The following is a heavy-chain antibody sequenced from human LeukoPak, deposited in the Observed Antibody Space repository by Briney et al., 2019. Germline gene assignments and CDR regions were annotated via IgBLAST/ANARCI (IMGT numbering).Heavy chain of an antibody. J-gene: IGHJ5*02. CDR2: IKDDGGEK. Sequence: GGSLRLSCAASGFTFSNYWMTWVRQAPGKGLQWVANIKDDGGEKHYVDSVKGRFTISRDDAKNSLYLQMNSLRAEDTAVYYCAKEHDLWHEEGNWFDPWGQGTLVTVSS. CDR3: AKEHDLWHEEGNWFDP. D-gene: IGHD3-3*01. V-gene: IGHV3-7*03. CDR1: GFTFSNYW.